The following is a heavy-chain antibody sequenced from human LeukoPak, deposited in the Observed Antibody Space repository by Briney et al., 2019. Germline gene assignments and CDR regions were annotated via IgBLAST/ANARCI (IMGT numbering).Heavy chain of an antibody. CDR2: ISSSGGST. V-gene: IGHV3-23*01. J-gene: IGHJ6*02. D-gene: IGHD3-22*01. CDR1: GLTFSSYA. Sequence: GGCLRLSCAASGLTFSSYAMSWVRQAPGKGLEWVSAISSSGGSTYYADSVKGRFTISRDNSKNTLYLQMNSLRAEDTAVYYCAKDPAQYYYDSSGYYLGPYYYYGMDVWGQGTTVTVSS. CDR3: AKDPAQYYYDSSGYYLGPYYYYGMDV.